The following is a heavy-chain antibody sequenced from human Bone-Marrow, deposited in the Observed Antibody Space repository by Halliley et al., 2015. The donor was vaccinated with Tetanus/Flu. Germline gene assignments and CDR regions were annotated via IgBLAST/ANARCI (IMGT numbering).Heavy chain of an antibody. D-gene: IGHD1-26*01. V-gene: IGHV4-34*01. CDR2: INHGGTP. J-gene: IGHJ4*02. Sequence: LEGIGEINHGGTPNYTPPLKSRVPISVDPSKTQFPLKRGSVTAADTAVYYCARASHKVWELPQDWGQGTLVTVSS. CDR3: ARASHKVWELPQD.